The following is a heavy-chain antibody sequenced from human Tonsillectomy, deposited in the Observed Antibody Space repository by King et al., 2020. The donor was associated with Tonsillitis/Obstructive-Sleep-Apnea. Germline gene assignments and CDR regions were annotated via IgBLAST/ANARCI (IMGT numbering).Heavy chain of an antibody. J-gene: IGHJ6*02. D-gene: IGHD4/OR15-4a*01. CDR2: ISRSDNTI. V-gene: IGHV3-48*03. CDR1: GFTFSSYE. Sequence: VQLVESGGGLVQPGGSLRLSCVTSGFTFSSYEMNWVRQAPGKGLEWVSYISRSDNTIHDADSVKGRFTISIDNAKNSVFLQMNSLRVEDTAVYYCARRVPYYGMDVWGQGTTVTVSS. CDR3: ARRVPYYGMDV.